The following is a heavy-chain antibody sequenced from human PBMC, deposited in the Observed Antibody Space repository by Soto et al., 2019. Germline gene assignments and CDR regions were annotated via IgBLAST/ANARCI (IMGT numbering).Heavy chain of an antibody. CDR3: ARDQVGMDV. J-gene: IGHJ6*02. CDR1: GFTFSSYR. CDR2: IGSSSTYT. Sequence: GGSLRLSCAASGFTFSSYRINWVRQAPGKGLEWVSSIGSSSTYTYYADSLKGRLIISRDNAKNSVYLQINSLRVEDSAVYYCARDQVGMDVWGQGTPVTVSS. V-gene: IGHV3-21*01.